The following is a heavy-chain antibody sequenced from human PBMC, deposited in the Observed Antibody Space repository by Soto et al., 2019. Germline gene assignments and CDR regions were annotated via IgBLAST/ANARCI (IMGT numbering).Heavy chain of an antibody. D-gene: IGHD2-2*01. CDR1: GYTFTGYY. V-gene: IGHV1-2*02. Sequence: ASVKVSCKASGYTFTGYYMHWVRQAPGQGLEWMGWINPNSGGTNYAQKFQGRVTTTRDTSISTAYMELSRLRSDDTAVYYCARDLPVPAPYGMDVWGQGTTVTVSS. CDR3: ARDLPVPAPYGMDV. CDR2: INPNSGGT. J-gene: IGHJ6*02.